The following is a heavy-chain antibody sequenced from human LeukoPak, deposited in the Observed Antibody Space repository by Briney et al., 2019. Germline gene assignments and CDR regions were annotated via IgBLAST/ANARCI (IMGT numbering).Heavy chain of an antibody. V-gene: IGHV3-33*06. J-gene: IGHJ4*02. CDR1: GFSFSSYG. D-gene: IGHD2-21*02. CDR2: IWYDGSNK. Sequence: PGGSLRLSCAASGFSFSSYGMHWVRQAPGKRLEWVAVIWYDGSNKYYADSVKGRFTVSRDNSKNTLYLQMNSLRAEDTAVYYCAKDPLAYCGADCYSHFDYWGQGTLVTVSS. CDR3: AKDPLAYCGADCYSHFDY.